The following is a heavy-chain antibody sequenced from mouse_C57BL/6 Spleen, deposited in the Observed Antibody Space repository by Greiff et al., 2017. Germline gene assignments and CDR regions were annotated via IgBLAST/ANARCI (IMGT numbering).Heavy chain of an antibody. CDR2: INPSSGYT. Sequence: QVQLQQSGAELARPGASVKMSCKASGYTFTSYTMHWVKQRPGQGLEWIGYINPSSGYTKYNQQFKDKATLTADKSSSTAYMQLSSLTSEDSAVYYCARSDGSSYDYAMDYWGQGTSVTVSS. CDR1: GYTFTSYT. V-gene: IGHV1-4*01. CDR3: ARSDGSSYDYAMDY. J-gene: IGHJ4*01. D-gene: IGHD1-1*01.